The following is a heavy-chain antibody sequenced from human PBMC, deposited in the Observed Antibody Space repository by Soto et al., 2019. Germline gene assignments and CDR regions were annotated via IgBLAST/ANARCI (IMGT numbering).Heavy chain of an antibody. V-gene: IGHV4-34*01. CDR2: INHSGST. CDR3: ARAATDYGFDY. D-gene: IGHD4-17*01. CDR1: GGSFSGYY. J-gene: IGHJ4*02. Sequence: QVQLPQWGAGLLKPSETLFLTCAVYGGSFSGYYWSWIRQPPGKGLEWIGEINHSGSTNYNPSLKSRVTISVDTSKNQFSLKLSSVTAADTAVYYCARAATDYGFDYWGQGTLVTVSS.